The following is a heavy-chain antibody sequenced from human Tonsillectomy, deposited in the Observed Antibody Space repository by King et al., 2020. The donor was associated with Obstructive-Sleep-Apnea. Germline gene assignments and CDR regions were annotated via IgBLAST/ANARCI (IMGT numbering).Heavy chain of an antibody. CDR3: AKSIITMIRGVIIEGYYFEY. CDR1: GFTFINYS. D-gene: IGHD3-10*01. V-gene: IGHV3-23*04. CDR2: VSGSGDGT. Sequence: VQLVESGGGLVQPGGSLRLSCAASGFTFINYSMSWVLQAPGKGLEWVSGVSGSGDGTHYVDSVKGRFTISRDNSKNTLYLQMNSLRAEDTAVYYCAKSIITMIRGVIIEGYYFEYWGQGTLVTVSS. J-gene: IGHJ4*02.